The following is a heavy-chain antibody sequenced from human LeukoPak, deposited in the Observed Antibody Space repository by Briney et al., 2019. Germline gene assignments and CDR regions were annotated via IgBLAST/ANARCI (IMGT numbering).Heavy chain of an antibody. V-gene: IGHV3-7*01. CDR1: GFTFSSYW. CDR2: IKQDGSEK. J-gene: IGHJ1*01. D-gene: IGHD3-22*01. CDR3: ARGGYYDSSGYCRS. Sequence: PGGSLRLSCAASGFTFSSYWMSWVRQAPGKGLEWVANIKQDGSEKYYVDSVKGRFTISRDNAKNSLYLQMNSLRAEDTAVYYCARGGYYDSSGYCRSWGQGTLVTVSS.